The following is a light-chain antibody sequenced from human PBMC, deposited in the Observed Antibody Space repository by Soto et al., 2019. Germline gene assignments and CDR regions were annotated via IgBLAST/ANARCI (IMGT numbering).Light chain of an antibody. V-gene: IGKV3-20*01. CDR1: QSLTNSF. J-gene: IGKJ3*01. CDR2: DST. CDR3: QQYDNWPPFT. Sequence: EFVWTQSPGTLSLSPGEGSPLSCMASQSLTNSFIAWYQQKPGQAPRLVVYDSTLRANGVPDRFSGSGSGTEFTLTIRTLQSEDFAVYYCQQYDNWPPFTFGPGTKVDIK.